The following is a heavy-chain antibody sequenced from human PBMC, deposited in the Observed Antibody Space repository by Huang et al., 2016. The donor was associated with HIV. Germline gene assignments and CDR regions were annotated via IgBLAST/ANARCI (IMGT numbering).Heavy chain of an antibody. J-gene: IGHJ6*03. CDR1: GDSISSPDYY. CDR2: IYYSGSRST. Sequence: QLQLQESGQGLVEPSETLSLTCTASGDSISSPDYYWGWIRQPPGKGLEWIGHIYYSGSRSTYYNPSLNSRAIIFMDTSKNQFSLMLNSVTAADTAVYYCARLFYDFGRRVDVWGKGTTVTVPS. D-gene: IGHD3-3*01. V-gene: IGHV4-39*01. CDR3: ARLFYDFGRRVDV.